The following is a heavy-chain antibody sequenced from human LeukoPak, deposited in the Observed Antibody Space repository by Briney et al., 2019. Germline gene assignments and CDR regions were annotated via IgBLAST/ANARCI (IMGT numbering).Heavy chain of an antibody. CDR3: ARDLHRAPDYYYGMDV. Sequence: GGSLRLSCAASGFIFGDYNMNWVRQAPGKGLEWVSYISSGGSTIYYADTVKGRFTISRDNARNSLYLQMNSLRDEDTAVYYCARDLHRAPDYYYGMDVWGQGTTVTVSS. CDR1: GFIFGDYN. D-gene: IGHD3-10*01. J-gene: IGHJ6*02. CDR2: ISSGGSTI. V-gene: IGHV3-48*02.